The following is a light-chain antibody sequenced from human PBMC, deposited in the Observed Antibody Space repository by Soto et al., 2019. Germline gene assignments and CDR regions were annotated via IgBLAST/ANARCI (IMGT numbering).Light chain of an antibody. CDR3: CSYADSYSYV. J-gene: IGLJ1*01. V-gene: IGLV2-11*01. CDR1: SSDVGAYNY. Sequence: QLVLTQPRSVSGSPGQSVTISCTGTSSDVGAYNYVSWYQQHPGKAPKFMIYDVSKRPSGVPDRFSGSKSGNTASLTISGLQAEDEADYYCCSYADSYSYVFGTGTKLTVL. CDR2: DVS.